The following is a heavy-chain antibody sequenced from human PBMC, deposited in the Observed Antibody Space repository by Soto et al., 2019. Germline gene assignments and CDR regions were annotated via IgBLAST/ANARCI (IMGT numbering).Heavy chain of an antibody. V-gene: IGHV4-31*03. CDR3: ARESPMSWFDP. CDR1: GGSISSGDYY. CDR2: IYYSGST. J-gene: IGHJ5*02. Sequence: QVQLQESGPGLVKPSQTLSLTCTVSGGSISSGDYYWSWIRQHPGKGLEWIGYIYYSGSTYYNPSLKARVSLSVDTSKNQFSLKLSSVTAADTAVYYCARESPMSWFDPWGQGTLVTVSS.